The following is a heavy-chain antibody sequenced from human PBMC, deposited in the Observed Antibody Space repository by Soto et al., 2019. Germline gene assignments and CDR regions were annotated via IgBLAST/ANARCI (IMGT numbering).Heavy chain of an antibody. CDR2: IFSGDSDT. J-gene: IGHJ4*02. CDR3: ARRVAAHPYFDF. V-gene: IGHV5-51*01. CDR1: GYIFANDW. Sequence: GGSLKISCKVSGYIFANDWIAWVRQMPGKGLEWMGIIFSGDSDTRYSPSFQGQVTISADKSINTAYLQWSSLKASGTAVYYCARRVAAHPYFDFWGQGALVTVSS. D-gene: IGHD6-6*01.